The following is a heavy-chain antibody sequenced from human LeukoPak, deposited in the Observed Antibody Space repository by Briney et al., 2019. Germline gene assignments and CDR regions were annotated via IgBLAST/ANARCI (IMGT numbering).Heavy chain of an antibody. CDR3: ARYSYYYDSSGYYLDY. D-gene: IGHD3-22*01. V-gene: IGHV4-38-2*01. CDR1: GYSISSGYY. CDR2: IYHSGST. J-gene: IGHJ4*02. Sequence: PSETLSLTCAVSGYSISSGYYWGWIRQPPGKGLEWIGSIYHSGSTYYNPSLKSRVTISVDTSKNQFSLKLSSVTAADTAVYYCARYSYYYDSSGYYLDYWVQGTLVTVSS.